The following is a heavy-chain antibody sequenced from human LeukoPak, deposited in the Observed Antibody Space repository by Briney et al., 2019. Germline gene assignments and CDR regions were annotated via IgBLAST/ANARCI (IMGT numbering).Heavy chain of an antibody. V-gene: IGHV4-34*01. CDR3: ARQRRYDFWSGYQFNWFDP. Sequence: SETLSLTCTVYGDSFSVYYWSWIRQPPGKGLEWLGDINHSGSTNYNPSLKSRVTISLDTSKNQFSLKLSSVTAGATAVYYCARQRRYDFWSGYQFNWFDPWGQGTLVTVSS. CDR1: GDSFSVYY. D-gene: IGHD3-3*01. CDR2: INHSGST. J-gene: IGHJ5*02.